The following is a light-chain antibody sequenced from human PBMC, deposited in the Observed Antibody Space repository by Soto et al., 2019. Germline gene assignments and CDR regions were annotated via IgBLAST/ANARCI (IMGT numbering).Light chain of an antibody. J-gene: IGLJ2*01. CDR2: EVS. CDR1: SSDVGGYNY. Sequence: QSVLTQPPSASGSPGQSVTISCTGTSSDVGGYNYVSWYQLHPGKAPNLMLYEVSKRPSGVPDRFSGSKSGNTASLTVSGLQAEDEADYYCYSYAGSNDVLFGGGTKLTVL. V-gene: IGLV2-8*01. CDR3: YSYAGSNDVL.